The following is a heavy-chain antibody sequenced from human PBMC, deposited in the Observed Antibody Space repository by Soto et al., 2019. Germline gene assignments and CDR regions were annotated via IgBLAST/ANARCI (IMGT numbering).Heavy chain of an antibody. CDR1: SGSISSSTYY. CDR2: IYYSGST. J-gene: IGHJ4*02. Sequence: PSETLSLTCTVSSGSISSSTYYWGWIRQPPGKGLEWIGSIYYSGSTYYSPSLKSRVTISVDTSKNQFSLKLSSVTAADTAVYYCANSYGDYVSYWGQGTLVTVSS. V-gene: IGHV4-39*01. CDR3: ANSYGDYVSY. D-gene: IGHD4-17*01.